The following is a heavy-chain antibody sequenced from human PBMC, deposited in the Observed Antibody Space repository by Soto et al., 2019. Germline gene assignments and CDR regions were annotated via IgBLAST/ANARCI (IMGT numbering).Heavy chain of an antibody. D-gene: IGHD5-18*01. CDR2: IYYSGST. Sequence: SETLSLTCTVSGGSISSGDYYWGWIRQPPGKGLEWIGSIYYSGSTYYNPSLKSRVTISVDTSKNQFSLKLSSVTAADTAVYYCARHSDTAMVTVHYWGQGTLVTVSS. CDR3: ARHSDTAMVTVHY. V-gene: IGHV4-39*01. J-gene: IGHJ4*02. CDR1: GGSISSGDYY.